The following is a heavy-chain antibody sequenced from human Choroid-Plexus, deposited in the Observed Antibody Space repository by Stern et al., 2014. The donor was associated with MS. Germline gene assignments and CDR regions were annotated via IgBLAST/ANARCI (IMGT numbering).Heavy chain of an antibody. J-gene: IGHJ6*02. Sequence: VQLVESGAEVKKPGASVKVSCKTSGYIFTGYYIHWVRQAPGQGLEWMAWINPNTGGTTYAQKFQGRVTMSRDTSISTAYVELSSLTSDDTAVYYCARDQRGITIFGVVTGYYYLGMDVWGQGTTVTVSS. CDR3: ARDQRGITIFGVVTGYYYLGMDV. D-gene: IGHD3-3*01. CDR2: INPNTGGT. V-gene: IGHV1-2*02. CDR1: GYIFTGYY.